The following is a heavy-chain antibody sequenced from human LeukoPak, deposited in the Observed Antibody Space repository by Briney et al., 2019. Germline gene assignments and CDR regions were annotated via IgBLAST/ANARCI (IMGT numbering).Heavy chain of an antibody. Sequence: SETLSLTCGVDGGSFSGCYWNWIRQPPGKGLEWIGEINHSGSTNYNPSLKRRVTISVDTSQNQFSVRLSSVTAADTAVYYCARGRYLTTGGGAAAGFLDYWGQGTLVTVSS. CDR2: INHSGST. J-gene: IGHJ4*02. CDR3: ARGRYLTTGGGAAAGFLDY. V-gene: IGHV4-34*01. CDR1: GGSFSGCY. D-gene: IGHD6-13*01.